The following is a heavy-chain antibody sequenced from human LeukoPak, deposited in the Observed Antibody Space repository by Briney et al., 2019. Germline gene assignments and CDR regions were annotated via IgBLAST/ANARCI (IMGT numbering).Heavy chain of an antibody. CDR3: AWTYYCDSSFYHY. J-gene: IGHJ4*02. CDR2: IYYSGST. CDR1: GGSISSSSYY. D-gene: IGHD3-22*01. V-gene: IGHV4-39*01. Sequence: SETLSLTCTVSGGSISSSSYYWGWIRQPPGKGLEWIGSIYYSGSTYYNPSLKSRVTISVDTSKNQFSLKLSSVTAADTAVYYCAWTYYCDSSFYHYWGQGTLVTVSS.